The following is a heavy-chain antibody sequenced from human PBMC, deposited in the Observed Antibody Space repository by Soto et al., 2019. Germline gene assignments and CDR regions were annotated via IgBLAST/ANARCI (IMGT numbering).Heavy chain of an antibody. CDR1: GGSFSGYY. CDR2: INHSGST. V-gene: IGHV4-34*01. Sequence: SETLSLTCAVYGGSFSGYYWSWIRQPPGKGLEWIGEINHSGSTNYNPSLKSQVTISVDTSKNQFSLKLSSVTAADTAVYYCARGYVWWLPEGVTYYFDYWGQGTLVTVSS. J-gene: IGHJ4*02. CDR3: ARGYVWWLPEGVTYYFDY. D-gene: IGHD3-10*02.